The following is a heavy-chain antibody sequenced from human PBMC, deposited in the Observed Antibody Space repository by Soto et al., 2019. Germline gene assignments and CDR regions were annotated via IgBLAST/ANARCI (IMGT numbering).Heavy chain of an antibody. J-gene: IGHJ3*02. CDR3: ARDKPYDAFDI. CDR2: INSDGSST. V-gene: IGHV3-74*01. CDR1: GFTFSSYA. Sequence: GGSLRLSCAASGFTFSSYAMSWVRQAPGKGLVWVSRINSDGSSTSYADSVKGRFTISRDNAKNTLYLQMNSLRAEDTAVYYCARDKPYDAFDIWGQGTMVTVSS.